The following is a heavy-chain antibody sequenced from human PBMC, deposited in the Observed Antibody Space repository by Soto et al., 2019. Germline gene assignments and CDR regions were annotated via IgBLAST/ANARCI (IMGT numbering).Heavy chain of an antibody. J-gene: IGHJ6*02. D-gene: IGHD3-10*01. Sequence: SETLSLTCTVSGGSISSSSYYWGWIRQPPGKGLEWIGSIYYSGSTYYNPSLKSQFTISVDMSKNQFSLKMSSVTATDTAVYYCARHAKGSDYYYGMDVWGQGTTVT. V-gene: IGHV4-39*01. CDR3: ARHAKGSDYYYGMDV. CDR1: GGSISSSSYY. CDR2: IYYSGST.